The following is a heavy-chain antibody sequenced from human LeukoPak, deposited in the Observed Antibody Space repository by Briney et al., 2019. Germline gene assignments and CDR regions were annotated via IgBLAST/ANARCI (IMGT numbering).Heavy chain of an antibody. CDR3: ARGSSGFDY. CDR2: MYTGGAT. CDR1: GFIVSNNY. Sequence: TGGSLRLSCAASGFIVSNNYISWVRQAPGKGLEWVSIMYTGGATDYADSVKGRFTISRDNSKNTLYLQMNSLRAEDTAVYYCARGSSGFDYWGQGTLVTVSS. J-gene: IGHJ4*02. V-gene: IGHV3-53*01.